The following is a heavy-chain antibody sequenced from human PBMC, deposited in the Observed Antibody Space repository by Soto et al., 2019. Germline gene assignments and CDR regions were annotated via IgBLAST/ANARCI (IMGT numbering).Heavy chain of an antibody. CDR3: AREVAADGTFREDVFDI. Sequence: QVHLVQSGAEVKKPGSSVKVSCKASGGTFSNHAINWVRQAPGQGLEWMGRIIPIFSTTNYAQKFQGRVPFTADESTVTAYMELSSLKHDDTAVYYCAREVAADGTFREDVFDIWGQGTLVTVSS. CDR1: GGTFSNHA. V-gene: IGHV1-69*12. CDR2: IIPIFSTT. J-gene: IGHJ3*02. D-gene: IGHD6-13*01.